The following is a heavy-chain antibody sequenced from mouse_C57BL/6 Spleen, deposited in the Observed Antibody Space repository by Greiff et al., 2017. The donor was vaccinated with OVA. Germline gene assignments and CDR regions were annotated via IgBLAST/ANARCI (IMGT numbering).Heavy chain of an antibody. V-gene: IGHV1-18*01. D-gene: IGHD1-1*01. J-gene: IGHJ2*01. Sequence: EVQLQQSGPELVKPGASVKIPCKASGYTFTDYNMDWVKQSHGKSLEWIGDINHNNGGTIYNQKFKGKATLTVDKSSSTAYMELRSLTSEDTAVYYCTRRGNGITTVVGFDYWGQGTTLTVSS. CDR3: TRRGNGITTVVGFDY. CDR2: INHNNGGT. CDR1: GYTFTDYN.